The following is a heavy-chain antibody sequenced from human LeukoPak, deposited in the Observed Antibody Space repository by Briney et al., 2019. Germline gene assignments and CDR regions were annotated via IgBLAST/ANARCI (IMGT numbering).Heavy chain of an antibody. CDR2: ISSTGGTI. CDR3: ARGYSRAAFDI. V-gene: IGHV3-48*01. J-gene: IGHJ3*02. Sequence: GGSLRLSCAASGFTIRNYLMNWVRQAPGKGLEWVSFISSTGGTIYYADSVKGRFTVSRDNGKNSLLLQMNSLRAEDTALYYCARGYSRAAFDIWGQGTMVTVSS. D-gene: IGHD2-15*01. CDR1: GFTIRNYL.